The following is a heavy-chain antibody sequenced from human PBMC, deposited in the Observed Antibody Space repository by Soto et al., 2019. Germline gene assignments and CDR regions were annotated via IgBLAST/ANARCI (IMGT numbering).Heavy chain of an antibody. D-gene: IGHD5-12*01. CDR2: ISGSGGNI. CDR3: AKDKGPSVGATPGYYYQGLDV. Sequence: GGSLRLSCAASGFTFRSYAMSWVRQAPRKGLEWVSAISGSGGNIYYADSVKGRFTISRDNSKNTLYLEMNSLRAEDTAVYYCAKDKGPSVGATPGYYYQGLDVWVPVTTVNVSS. CDR1: GFTFRSYA. V-gene: IGHV3-23*01. J-gene: IGHJ6*01.